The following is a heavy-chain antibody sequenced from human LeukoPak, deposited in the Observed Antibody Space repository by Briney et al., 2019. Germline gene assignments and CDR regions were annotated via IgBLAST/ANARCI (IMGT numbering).Heavy chain of an antibody. Sequence: SETLSLTCTVSGGSVSSGSYYWSWIRQPPGTGLEWIGYIYYSGSTNYNPSLKSRVTISVDTSKNQFSLKLSSVTAADTAVYYCARDSWFGELLYYWGQGTLVTVSS. J-gene: IGHJ4*02. V-gene: IGHV4-61*01. CDR1: GGSVSSGSYY. CDR2: IYYSGST. CDR3: ARDSWFGELLYY. D-gene: IGHD3-10*01.